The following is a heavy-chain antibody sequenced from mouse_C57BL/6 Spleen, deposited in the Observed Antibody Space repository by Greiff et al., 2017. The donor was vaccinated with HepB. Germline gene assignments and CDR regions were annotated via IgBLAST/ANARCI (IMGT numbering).Heavy chain of an antibody. CDR3: ARWDHNYGEGYAMDY. CDR2: IDPSDSYT. D-gene: IGHD1-1*01. CDR1: GYTFTSYW. V-gene: IGHV1-50*01. J-gene: IGHJ4*01. Sequence: QVQLQQPGAELVKPGASVKLSCKASGYTFTSYWMQWVKQRPGQGLEWIGEIDPSDSYTNYNQKFKGKATLTVDTSSSTAYMQLSSLTSEDSAVYYGARWDHNYGEGYAMDYWGQGTSVTVSS.